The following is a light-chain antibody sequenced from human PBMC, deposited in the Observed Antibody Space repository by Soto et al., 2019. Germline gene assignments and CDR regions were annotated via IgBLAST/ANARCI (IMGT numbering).Light chain of an antibody. V-gene: IGKV1-39*01. J-gene: IGKJ1*01. CDR3: QQTYTSVAT. CDR2: AAS. Sequence: DILVTQSPSSLSASVGDSVTLSCQTSQRVDSYIHWYQHQSGKPPKLLIYAASTLQDGVPSRFSGGGSGTAVSLIITGLQPGDSATYYCQQTYTSVATFGQGTKV. CDR1: QRVDSY.